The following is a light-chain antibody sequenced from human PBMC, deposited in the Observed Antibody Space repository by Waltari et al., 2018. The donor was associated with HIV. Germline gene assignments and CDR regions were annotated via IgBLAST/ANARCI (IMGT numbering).Light chain of an antibody. J-gene: IGLJ3*02. Sequence: QSALTQPRSVSGSPGQSVTISCPGTSRDVGAYNYFSWYQQHPGKAPKVIISDVSKRPSGVPDRFSGSKSGNTASLTISGLQAEDEADYYCCSYAGSYTRVFGGGTKLTVL. V-gene: IGLV2-11*01. CDR1: SRDVGAYNY. CDR3: CSYAGSYTRV. CDR2: DVS.